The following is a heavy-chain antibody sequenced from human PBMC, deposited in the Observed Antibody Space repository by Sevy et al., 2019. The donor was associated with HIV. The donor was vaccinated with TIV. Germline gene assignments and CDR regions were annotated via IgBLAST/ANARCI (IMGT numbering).Heavy chain of an antibody. V-gene: IGHV3-23*01. J-gene: IGHJ6*02. CDR3: AKDQASDYDFSSGYLYYDYGMDV. CDR1: GFTFRNYA. CDR2: ISGSGGTT. D-gene: IGHD3-3*01. Sequence: GGSLRLSCEASGFTFRNYAMNWVRQAPGKGLEWVSGISGSGGTTYYADSVKRRFTVSRDHSKNTLYLQMNSLRAEDTAVYYCAKDQASDYDFSSGYLYYDYGMDVRGQGTTVTVSS.